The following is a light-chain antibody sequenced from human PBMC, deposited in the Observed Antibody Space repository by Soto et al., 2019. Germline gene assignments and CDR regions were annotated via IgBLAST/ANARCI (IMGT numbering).Light chain of an antibody. CDR1: RSVSRC. V-gene: IGKV3-15*01. Sequence: EIEMTQSPATLSVSVGDGATISCRSSRSVSRCLAAYQQQTPQTATLLINGASSRATSVPPTSSGSRSATKFTLTTSSLQYDDFSAYYCQQYHNRSPWTFGQGTQL. CDR2: GAS. J-gene: IGKJ5*01. CDR3: QQYHNRSPWT.